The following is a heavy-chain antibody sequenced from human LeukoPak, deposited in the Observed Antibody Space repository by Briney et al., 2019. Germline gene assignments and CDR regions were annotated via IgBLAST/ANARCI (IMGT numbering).Heavy chain of an antibody. CDR2: ISAYNGNT. D-gene: IGHD3-10*01. J-gene: IGHJ6*03. CDR1: GYTFTSYD. V-gene: IGHV1-18*01. CDR3: ARAHMNYGSGSYQYYYYYYYMDV. Sequence: GASVKVSCKASGYTFTSYDINWVRQATGQGLEWMGWISAYNGNTNYAQKLQGRVTMTTDTSTSTAYMELRSLRSDDTAVYYCARAHMNYGSGSYQYYYYYYYMDVWGKGTTVTISS.